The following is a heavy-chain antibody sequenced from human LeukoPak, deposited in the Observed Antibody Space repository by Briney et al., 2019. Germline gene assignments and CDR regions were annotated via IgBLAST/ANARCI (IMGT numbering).Heavy chain of an antibody. CDR1: GFTLSRFA. D-gene: IGHD4-17*01. Sequence: GGSLRLSCAASGFTLSRFAMSWVRQAPGKGLEWVSVIAGSGTTYYADSVKGRFTISRDNAKNTLYLQVNSLRAEDTAVYYCARDLGRTTVTDYWGQGTLVTVSS. J-gene: IGHJ4*02. V-gene: IGHV3-23*01. CDR3: ARDLGRTTVTDY. CDR2: IAGSGTT.